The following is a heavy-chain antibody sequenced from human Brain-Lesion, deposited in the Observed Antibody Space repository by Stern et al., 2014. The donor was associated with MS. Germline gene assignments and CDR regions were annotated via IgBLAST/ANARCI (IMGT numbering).Heavy chain of an antibody. D-gene: IGHD5-18*01. Sequence: QVQLQESGPGLVKPSQTLSLTCTVSGGSISSGSDYWSWIRQPVGKGLEWIGRIHASGGAFYPPSHKSRVPISTDTSMNQFSLELNSATAADTAIYYCASGYRIFDYWGQGILVTVSS. J-gene: IGHJ4*02. CDR3: ASGYRIFDY. CDR1: GGSISSGSDY. V-gene: IGHV4-61*02. CDR2: IHASGGA.